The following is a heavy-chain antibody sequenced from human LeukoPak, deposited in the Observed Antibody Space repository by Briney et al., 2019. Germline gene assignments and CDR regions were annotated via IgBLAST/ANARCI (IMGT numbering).Heavy chain of an antibody. D-gene: IGHD3-10*01. J-gene: IGHJ5*02. CDR3: ARGNRAGGNWFDP. Sequence: GGSLRLSCAASGFTFSSYGMHWVRQAPGKGLEWVAFIRYDGSNKYYADSVKGRFTISRDNSKNTLYLQMNSLRAEDTAVYYCARGNRAGGNWFDPWGQGTLVTVSS. V-gene: IGHV3-30*02. CDR1: GFTFSSYG. CDR2: IRYDGSNK.